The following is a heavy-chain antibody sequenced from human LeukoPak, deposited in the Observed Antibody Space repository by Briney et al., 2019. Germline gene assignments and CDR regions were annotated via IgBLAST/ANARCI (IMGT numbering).Heavy chain of an antibody. V-gene: IGHV3-74*01. CDR3: ARAPSEIGGYYPEYFRH. CDR2: IKSDGST. Sequence: GGSLRLSCAAPGFTFSSYWMHWGRQAPGKGLVWVSRIKSDGSTNYADSVKGRFTISRDNAKNTLSLQMNSLRAEDTGVYYCARAPSEIGGYYPEYFRHWGQGTLVTVSS. CDR1: GFTFSSYW. J-gene: IGHJ1*01. D-gene: IGHD3-22*01.